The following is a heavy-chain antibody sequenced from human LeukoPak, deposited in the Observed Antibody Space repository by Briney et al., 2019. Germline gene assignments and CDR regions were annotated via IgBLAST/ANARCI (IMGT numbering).Heavy chain of an antibody. V-gene: IGHV3-30*18. D-gene: IGHD3-3*01. CDR1: GFTFSSYG. Sequence: GGSQRLSCAASGFTFSSYGMHWVRQAPGKGLEWVAVISYDASHEYYADSVKGRFTVSRGNSKNTLYLQMNSLRAEDTAVYYCAKESQFWSGYYKGFDYWGPGTLVTVSS. CDR3: AKESQFWSGYYKGFDY. CDR2: ISYDASHE. J-gene: IGHJ4*02.